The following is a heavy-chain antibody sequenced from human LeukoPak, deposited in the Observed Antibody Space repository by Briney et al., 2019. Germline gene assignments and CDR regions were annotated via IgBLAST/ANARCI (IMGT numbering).Heavy chain of an antibody. Sequence: PGGSLRLSCAASGFTVSSIYVSWVRQAPGKGLEWVSLMYSGGSAYYADSVKGRFTISRDNSKNTLYLQMNSLRAEDTAVYYCAKPRPSYSSSWYDHWGQGTLVTVSS. V-gene: IGHV3-66*04. CDR3: AKPRPSYSSSWYDH. J-gene: IGHJ5*02. CDR2: MYSGGSA. D-gene: IGHD6-13*01. CDR1: GFTVSSIY.